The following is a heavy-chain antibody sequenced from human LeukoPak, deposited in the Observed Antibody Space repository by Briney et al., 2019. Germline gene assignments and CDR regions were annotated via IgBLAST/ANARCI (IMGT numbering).Heavy chain of an antibody. CDR1: GFTFSSYW. Sequence: GGSLRLSCAASGFTFSSYWMSWVRQAPGKGLEWVANIKQDGSERNYVDSVKGRFTISRDNAKNSLYLEVSSLRVEDTAAYYCARWQAYYYYYMDVWGIGTTVTVS. V-gene: IGHV3-7*01. CDR3: ARWQAYYYYYMDV. CDR2: IKQDGSER. J-gene: IGHJ6*03.